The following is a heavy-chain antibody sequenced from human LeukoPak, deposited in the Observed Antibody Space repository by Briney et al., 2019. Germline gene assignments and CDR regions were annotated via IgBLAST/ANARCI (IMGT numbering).Heavy chain of an antibody. D-gene: IGHD3-10*01. CDR2: INPNSGGT. CDR1: GYTFTGYY. CDR3: ATQSLLAGVPYGYFQH. V-gene: IGHV1-2*02. J-gene: IGHJ1*01. Sequence: ASVKVSCKASGYTFTGYYMHWVRQAPGQGLEWMGWINPNSGGTNYAQKFQGRVTMTRDTSISTAYMELSRLRSEDTAVYYCATQSLLAGVPYGYFQHWGPGTLVTVSS.